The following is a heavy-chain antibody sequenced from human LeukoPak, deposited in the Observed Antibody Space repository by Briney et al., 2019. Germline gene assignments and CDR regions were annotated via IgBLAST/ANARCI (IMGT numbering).Heavy chain of an antibody. CDR2: IWHDGSIK. CDR1: GFTFSNYG. D-gene: IGHD6-13*01. Sequence: GRSLRLSCAASGFTFSNYGMHWVRQTPGKGLDWVAVIWHDGSIKYYADSVRGRFTISRDNSMNTVYLQMNSLRAEDTAVYYCAKVIQFTAATGTGLDYWGQGTLVTVSS. CDR3: AKVIQFTAATGTGLDY. J-gene: IGHJ4*02. V-gene: IGHV3-33*03.